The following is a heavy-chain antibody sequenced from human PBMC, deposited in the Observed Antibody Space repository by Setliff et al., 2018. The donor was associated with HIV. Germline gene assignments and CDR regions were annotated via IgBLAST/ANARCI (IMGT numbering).Heavy chain of an antibody. CDR3: ARILVGVDDAFDI. J-gene: IGHJ3*02. D-gene: IGHD1-26*01. CDR2: ISAYNGNT. CDR1: GYTFTNYG. V-gene: IGHV1-18*01. Sequence: WASVKVSCKASGYTFTNYGISWVRQAPGQGLEWMGWISAYNGNTNYAQKLQDRVTMTTDTSTSTAYMELRSLRSDDTAVYYCARILVGVDDAFDIWGQGTMVTVSS.